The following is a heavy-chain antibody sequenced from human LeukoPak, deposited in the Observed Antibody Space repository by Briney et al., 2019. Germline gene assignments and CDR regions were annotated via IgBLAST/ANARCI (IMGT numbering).Heavy chain of an antibody. CDR3: ARAILTGYRMYFFDY. J-gene: IGHJ4*02. D-gene: IGHD3-9*01. Sequence: SETLSLTCTVSGGPISIYYWIWIRQPPGKGLVWIGYIYYSGSTNYNPSLKSRVTISVDTYKNQFSLKLSSVTAAGTAVYYCARAILTGYRMYFFDYWGQGTLVTVSS. V-gene: IGHV4-59*01. CDR1: GGPISIYY. CDR2: IYYSGST.